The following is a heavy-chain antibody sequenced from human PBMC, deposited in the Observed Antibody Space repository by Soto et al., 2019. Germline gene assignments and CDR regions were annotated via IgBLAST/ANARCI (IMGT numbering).Heavy chain of an antibody. CDR3: ARRPFSLDY. D-gene: IGHD3-3*02. J-gene: IGHJ4*02. CDR1: SDSISSYY. CDR2: TDYSGST. V-gene: IGHV4-59*08. Sequence: SETLSLTCTVSSDSISSYYWIWIRQSPGKGLEWIGYTDYSGSTNYNPSLKSRVTISVDTSKKQFSLKLSSVTAADTAVYHCARRPFSLDYWGEGTLVTVSS.